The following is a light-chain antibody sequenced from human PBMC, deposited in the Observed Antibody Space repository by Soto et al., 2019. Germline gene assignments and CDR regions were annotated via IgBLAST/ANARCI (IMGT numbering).Light chain of an antibody. CDR1: SSDVGSYNL. Sequence: QSVLTQPASVSGSPGQSITISCTGTSSDVGSYNLVSWYQQHPGKAPKLMIYEGSKRPSGVSNRFSGSKSGNTASLTISGLQADDEADYYCCSYAGSSTYVFGTGPKVTVL. J-gene: IGLJ1*01. CDR2: EGS. CDR3: CSYAGSSTYV. V-gene: IGLV2-23*01.